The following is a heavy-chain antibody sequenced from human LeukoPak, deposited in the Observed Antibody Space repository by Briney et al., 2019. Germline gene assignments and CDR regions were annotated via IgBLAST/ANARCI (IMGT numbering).Heavy chain of an antibody. CDR1: GGSISSSSYY. CDR2: GYYSGTT. Sequence: PSETLSLTCTVCGGSISSSSYYWGWIRQPPGKGVEWIGSGYYSGTTYYNPSLKSRVTISVDTSKNQSSLKLTSVTAADTAVYYCAGPVSGGSCFAGWGQGTLVTVSS. CDR3: AGPVSGGSCFAG. V-gene: IGHV4-39*01. D-gene: IGHD2-15*01. J-gene: IGHJ4*02.